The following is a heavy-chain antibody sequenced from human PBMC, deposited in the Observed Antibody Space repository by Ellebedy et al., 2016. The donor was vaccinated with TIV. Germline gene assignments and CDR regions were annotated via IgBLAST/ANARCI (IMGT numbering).Heavy chain of an antibody. V-gene: IGHV3-48*02. CDR1: GFTFSSYS. CDR3: ARGSGRGRYGMDV. D-gene: IGHD3-3*01. CDR2: IGSSISTI. Sequence: GESLKISCAASGFTFSSYSMNWVRQAPGKGLEWVSYIGSSISTIYYEDSVKGRFTISRDNAKNSLYLQMNSLRDEDTAVYYCARGSGRGRYGMDVWGQGTTVTVSS. J-gene: IGHJ6*02.